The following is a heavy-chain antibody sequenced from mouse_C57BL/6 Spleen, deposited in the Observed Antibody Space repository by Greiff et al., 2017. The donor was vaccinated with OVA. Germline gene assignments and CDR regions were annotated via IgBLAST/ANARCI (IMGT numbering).Heavy chain of an antibody. CDR1: GFSITSDY. D-gene: IGHD1-1*01. CDR3: ARYNYGSGYVGYFDD. Sequence: EVQLLESGPGLVQPSQSLSLSCSASGFSITSDYWNWFRKSPGNKLEYMGYISYSGSTYSTPSLTSRISITRDRSKNQKYLQLNSMTTEDTATDYCARYNYGSGYVGYFDDWGQGTTLTVAS. V-gene: IGHV3-8*01. J-gene: IGHJ2*01. CDR2: ISYSGST.